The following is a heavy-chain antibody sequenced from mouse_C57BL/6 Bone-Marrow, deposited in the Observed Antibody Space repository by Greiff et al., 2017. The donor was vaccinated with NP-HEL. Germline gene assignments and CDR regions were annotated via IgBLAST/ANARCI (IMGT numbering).Heavy chain of an antibody. CDR2: IYPRSGNT. CDR3: ARYAYYYAMDY. D-gene: IGHD6-5*01. V-gene: IGHV1-81*01. J-gene: IGHJ4*01. Sequence: VKLMESGAELARPGASVKLSCKASGYTFTSYGISWVKQRTGQGLEWIGEIYPRSGNTYYNEKFKGKATLTADKSSSTAYMELRSLTSEDSAVYFCARYAYYYAMDYWGQGTSVTVSS. CDR1: GYTFTSYG.